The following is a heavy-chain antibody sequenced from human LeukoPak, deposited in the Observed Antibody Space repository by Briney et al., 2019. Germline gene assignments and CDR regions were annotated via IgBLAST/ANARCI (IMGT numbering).Heavy chain of an antibody. V-gene: IGHV5-51*01. Sequence: GESLKISCKGSGYSFTSYCIGWVRQMPGKGLEWMGIIYPGDSDTRYSPSFQGQVTISADKSISTAYLQWSSLKASDTAMYYCARLPGYDILTGHLLYYFDYWGQGTLVTVSS. CDR1: GYSFTSYC. CDR3: ARLPGYDILTGHLLYYFDY. CDR2: IYPGDSDT. D-gene: IGHD3-9*01. J-gene: IGHJ4*02.